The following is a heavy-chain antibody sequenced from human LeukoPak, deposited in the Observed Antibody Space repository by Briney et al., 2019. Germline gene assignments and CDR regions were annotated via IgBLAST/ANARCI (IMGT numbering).Heavy chain of an antibody. D-gene: IGHD3-10*02. CDR3: AELGITMIGGV. CDR1: GFTFSSYA. Sequence: GGSLRLSCAASGFTFSSYAMSWVRQAPGKGLEWVSAISGSGGSTYYADSVEGRLTISRDNAKNSLYLQMNSLRAEDTAVYYCAELGITMIGGVWGKGTTVTISS. CDR2: ISGSGGST. J-gene: IGHJ6*04. V-gene: IGHV3-23*01.